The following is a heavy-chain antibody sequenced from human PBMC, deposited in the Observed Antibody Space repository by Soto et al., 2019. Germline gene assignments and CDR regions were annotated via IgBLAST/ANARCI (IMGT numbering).Heavy chain of an antibody. CDR2: ISAYTGNT. Sequence: QVQLVQSGAEVKKPGASVKVSCKASGYTFTSYGISWVRQAPGQGLEWMGWISAYTGNTKYAQKLQGSVTMTTDTSTSTGYMELRSLRSDDTAVYYCATDLAVALIDYWGQGTLVTVSS. CDR3: ATDLAVALIDY. CDR1: GYTFTSYG. V-gene: IGHV1-18*01. J-gene: IGHJ4*02. D-gene: IGHD6-19*01.